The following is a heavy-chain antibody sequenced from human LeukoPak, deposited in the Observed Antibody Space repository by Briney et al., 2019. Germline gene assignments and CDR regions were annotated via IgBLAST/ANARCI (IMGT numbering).Heavy chain of an antibody. Sequence: GDPLKISSKVSGYSFTSFLIAWVRQMLGKGLKCMGSTYPDDSDTTYSPSLQGKVTMSADKSISPAYLQWSSLKASDTAMYFCARHKWVVSYSYGMDVWGQGTTVTVSS. D-gene: IGHD2-15*01. J-gene: IGHJ6*02. CDR3: ARHKWVVSYSYGMDV. CDR2: TYPDDSDT. V-gene: IGHV5-51*01. CDR1: GYSFTSFL.